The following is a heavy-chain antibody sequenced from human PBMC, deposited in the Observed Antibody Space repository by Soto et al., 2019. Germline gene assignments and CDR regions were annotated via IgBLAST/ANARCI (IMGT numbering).Heavy chain of an antibody. CDR2: IYYSGST. V-gene: IGHV4-59*01. CDR1: GGSISSYY. Sequence: QVQLQESGPGLVKPSETLSLTCTVSGGSISSYYWSWIRQPPGKGLEWIWYIYYSGSTNYNPSLKSRVTISVDTSKNQFSLKLSSVTAADTAVYYCARGRRIAAAGTSYYYGMDVWGQGTTVTVSS. J-gene: IGHJ6*02. CDR3: ARGRRIAAAGTSYYYGMDV. D-gene: IGHD6-13*01.